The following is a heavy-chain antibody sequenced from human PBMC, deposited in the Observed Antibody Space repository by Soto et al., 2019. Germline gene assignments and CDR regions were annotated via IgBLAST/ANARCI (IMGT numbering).Heavy chain of an antibody. J-gene: IGHJ5*02. V-gene: IGHV4-59*01. CDR1: GGSISSYY. CDR3: ARVPHHDYGGYLSFRFDP. Sequence: QVQLQESGPGLVKPSETLSLTCTVSGGSISSYYWSWLRQPPGKGLEWIGYNYYSGSTNYNPSLKSRVTISVNTSKNQFSLKLSSVTAADTAVDYCARVPHHDYGGYLSFRFDPWGQGTLVTVSS. CDR2: NYYSGST. D-gene: IGHD4-17*01.